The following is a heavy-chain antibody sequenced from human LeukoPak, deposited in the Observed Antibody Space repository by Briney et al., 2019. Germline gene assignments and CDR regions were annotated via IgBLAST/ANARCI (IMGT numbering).Heavy chain of an antibody. V-gene: IGHV4-31*03. CDR3: ARGSWGPYYFVY. Sequence: SETLSLTCTVSGGSISSSSYYWSWIRQHPGKGLEWIGYIYYSGSTYYNPSLKSRVTISVDTSKNQFSLKLSSVTAADTAVYYCARGSWGPYYFVYWGQGTLVTVSS. D-gene: IGHD7-27*01. J-gene: IGHJ4*02. CDR1: GGSISSSSYY. CDR2: IYYSGST.